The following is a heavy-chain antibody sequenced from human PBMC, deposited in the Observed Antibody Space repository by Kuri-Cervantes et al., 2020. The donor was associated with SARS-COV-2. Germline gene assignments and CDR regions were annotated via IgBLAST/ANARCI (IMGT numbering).Heavy chain of an antibody. CDR2: FRSNGGSI. CDR3: ARGNNWNVYDPTYFDY. J-gene: IGHJ4*02. D-gene: IGHD1-20*01. Sequence: GGSLRLSCEASGFTFSRSVINWVRQAPGEGLEYVSSFRSNGGSIFYGNSVEGRFAISRDNAKNSLYLQMNSLRAEDTAVYYCARGNNWNVYDPTYFDYWGQGTLVTRLL. CDR1: GFTFSRSV. V-gene: IGHV3-64*01.